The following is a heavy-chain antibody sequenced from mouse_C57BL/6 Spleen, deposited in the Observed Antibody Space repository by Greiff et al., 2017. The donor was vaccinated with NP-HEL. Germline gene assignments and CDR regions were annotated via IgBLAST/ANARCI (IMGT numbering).Heavy chain of an antibody. CDR1: GYAFSSSW. Sequence: QVQLKQSGPELVKPGASVKISCKASGYAFSSSWMNWVKQRPGKGLEWIGRIYPGDGDTNYNGKFKGKATLTADKSSSTAYMQLSSLTSEDSAVYFCARSFYYYGSDWYFDVWGTGTTVTVSS. J-gene: IGHJ1*03. CDR2: IYPGDGDT. V-gene: IGHV1-82*01. CDR3: ARSFYYYGSDWYFDV. D-gene: IGHD1-1*01.